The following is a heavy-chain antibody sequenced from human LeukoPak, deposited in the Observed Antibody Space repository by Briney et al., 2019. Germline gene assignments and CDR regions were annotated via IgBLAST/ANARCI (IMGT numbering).Heavy chain of an antibody. J-gene: IGHJ4*02. CDR1: GFTFSSYA. D-gene: IGHD3-10*01. CDR3: ARDEYYYGSGSPPFDY. Sequence: GGSLRLSCAASGFTFSSYAMSWVRQAPGKGLEWVAVIWYDGSNKYHADSVKGRFTISRDNSKNTLYLQMNSLRAEDTAVYYCARDEYYYGSGSPPFDYWGQGTLVTVSS. V-gene: IGHV3-33*08. CDR2: IWYDGSNK.